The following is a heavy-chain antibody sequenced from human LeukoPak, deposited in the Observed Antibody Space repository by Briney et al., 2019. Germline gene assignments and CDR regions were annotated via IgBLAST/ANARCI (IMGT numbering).Heavy chain of an antibody. Sequence: SETLSLTCAVYGGSFSGYYWSWIRQPPGKGLEWIGEINHSGSTNYNPSLKSRVTISVDTSKNQFSLKLSSVTAADTAVYYCARGRIADDSSGYYSDYWGQGPLVTVSS. D-gene: IGHD3-22*01. CDR1: GGSFSGYY. CDR3: ARGRIADDSSGYYSDY. V-gene: IGHV4-34*01. J-gene: IGHJ4*02. CDR2: INHSGST.